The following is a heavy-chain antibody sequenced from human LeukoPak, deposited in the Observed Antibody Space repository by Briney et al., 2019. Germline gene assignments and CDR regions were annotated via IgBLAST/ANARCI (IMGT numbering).Heavy chain of an antibody. CDR1: GFTLSSCS. CDR2: ISSSSSTI. D-gene: IGHD3-10*01. V-gene: IGHV3-48*02. J-gene: IGHJ4*02. CDR3: ARDLRGYYGSGSYYNVDY. Sequence: GGSLRLSCAASGFTLSSCSMNWVRQAPGKGLEWVSYISSSSSTIYYADSVKGRFTISRDNAKNSLYLQMNSLRDEDTAVYYCARDLRGYYGSGSYYNVDYWGQGTLVTISS.